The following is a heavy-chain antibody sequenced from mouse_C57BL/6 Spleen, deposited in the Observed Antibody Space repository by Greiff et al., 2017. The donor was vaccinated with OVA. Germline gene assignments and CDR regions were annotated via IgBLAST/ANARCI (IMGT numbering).Heavy chain of an antibody. D-gene: IGHD1-1*01. CDR1: GFTFSDYY. Sequence: EVQVVESGGGLVQPGGSLKLSCAASGFTFSDYYMYWVRQTPEKRLEWVAYISNGGGSTYYPDTVKGRFTISRDNAKNTLYLQMSRLKSEDTAMYYCARQSTGAMDYWGQGTSVTVSS. CDR2: ISNGGGST. CDR3: ARQSTGAMDY. V-gene: IGHV5-12*01. J-gene: IGHJ4*01.